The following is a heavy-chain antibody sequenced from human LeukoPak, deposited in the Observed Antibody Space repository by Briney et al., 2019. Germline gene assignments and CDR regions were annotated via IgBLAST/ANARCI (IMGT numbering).Heavy chain of an antibody. CDR1: GGSISSYY. D-gene: IGHD3-3*01. V-gene: IGHV4-59*01. Sequence: SETLSLTCTVSGGSISSYYWSWIRQPPGKGLEWIGYIYYSGSTNYNPSLKSRVTISVDTSKNQFSLKLSSVTAADTAVYYCARAAIWSGYHGAHFDYWGQGTLVTVSS. CDR2: IYYSGST. CDR3: ARAAIWSGYHGAHFDY. J-gene: IGHJ4*02.